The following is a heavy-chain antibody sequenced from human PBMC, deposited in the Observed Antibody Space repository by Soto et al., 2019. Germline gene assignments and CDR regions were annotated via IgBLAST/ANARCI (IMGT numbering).Heavy chain of an antibody. Sequence: QMQLVQSGPEVKKPGTSVKVSCKASGFTFTSSAVQWVRQARGQRLEWIGWIVVGSGNTNYAQKFQERVTITRDMSTSTACRGGSGLRSEDRAVYFWGGGGGGTPRRYWYFDLWGRGTLVTVSS. D-gene: IGHD1-1*01. CDR2: IVVGSGNT. CDR1: GFTFTSSA. V-gene: IGHV1-58*01. J-gene: IGHJ2*01. CDR3: GGGGGGTPRRYWYFDL.